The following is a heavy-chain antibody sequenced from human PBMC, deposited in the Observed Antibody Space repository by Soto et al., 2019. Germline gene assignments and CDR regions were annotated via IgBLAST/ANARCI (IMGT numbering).Heavy chain of an antibody. Sequence: EVQLLESGGGLVQPGGSLRLSCAASGFTFSSYAMSWVRQAPGKGLEWVSAISGSGGSTYYADSVKGRFNISRDNSKNTLYLQMNSLRADATAVYYCAKAPHCSSTSGYIDYYYYGMDVWGHGTTVTVSS. D-gene: IGHD2-2*02. CDR1: GFTFSSYA. V-gene: IGHV3-23*01. CDR2: ISGSGGST. J-gene: IGHJ6*02. CDR3: AKAPHCSSTSGYIDYYYYGMDV.